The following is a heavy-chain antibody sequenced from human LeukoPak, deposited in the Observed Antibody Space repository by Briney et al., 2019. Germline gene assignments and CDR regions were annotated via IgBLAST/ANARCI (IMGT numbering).Heavy chain of an antibody. D-gene: IGHD5-24*01. CDR3: ARDRRDGYFGDAFDI. Sequence: PGGSLRLSXAASGFTFDDYAMYWVRQVPGKGLEWVSGISWNSGTIGYADSVKGRFTISRDNAKTSLYLQMNSLRAEDMALYYCARDRRDGYFGDAFDIWGQGTMVTVSS. CDR1: GFTFDDYA. J-gene: IGHJ3*02. CDR2: ISWNSGTI. V-gene: IGHV3-9*03.